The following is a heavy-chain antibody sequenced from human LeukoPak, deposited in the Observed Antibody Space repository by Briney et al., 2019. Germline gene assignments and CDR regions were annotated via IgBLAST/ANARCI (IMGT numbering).Heavy chain of an antibody. CDR2: ISSSGSAI. D-gene: IGHD3-16*02. CDR3: AKDIVEAGLFFDY. Sequence: PGGSLRLSCAASKFSSSSYWMHWVRQAPGKGLEWVSYISSSGSAINYADSVKGRFTISRDDAKNSLYLQMNSLRAEDTAVYYCAKDIVEAGLFFDYWGQGTLVTVSS. J-gene: IGHJ4*02. V-gene: IGHV3-48*04. CDR1: KFSSSSYW.